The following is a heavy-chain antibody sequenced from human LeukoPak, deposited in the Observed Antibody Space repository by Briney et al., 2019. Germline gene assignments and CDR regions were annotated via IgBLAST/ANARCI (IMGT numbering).Heavy chain of an antibody. V-gene: IGHV3-48*03. Sequence: GGSLRLSCVASGFTFSSYEMNWVRQAPGKGLEWLSYIGSSDSTTHYADSVKDRFTISRDNSKNTLYLQMNSLRVEDTAVYYCAKEGAPLGGRPDYWGQGTLVTVSS. J-gene: IGHJ4*02. CDR3: AKEGAPLGGRPDY. CDR2: IGSSDSTT. D-gene: IGHD3-16*01. CDR1: GFTFSSYE.